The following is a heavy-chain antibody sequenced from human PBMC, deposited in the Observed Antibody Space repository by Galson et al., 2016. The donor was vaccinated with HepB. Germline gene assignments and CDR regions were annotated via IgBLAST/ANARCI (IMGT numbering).Heavy chain of an antibody. CDR1: GFTFTRYT. CDR2: ISGGSSYK. J-gene: IGHJ3*02. V-gene: IGHV3-21*01. CDR3: ARTPGYSGTWYDAFDT. D-gene: IGHD6-13*01. Sequence: SLRLSCAASGFTFTRYTMNWVRQSPGKGLEWVSSISGGSSYKYYADSVKGRFTISRDNSKNSLYLQMNSLRAEDTAIYFCARTPGYSGTWYDAFDTWGPGTIGTVSS.